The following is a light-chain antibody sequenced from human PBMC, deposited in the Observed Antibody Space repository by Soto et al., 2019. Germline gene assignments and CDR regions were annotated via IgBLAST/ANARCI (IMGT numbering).Light chain of an antibody. V-gene: IGKV3-11*01. CDR1: QSVSSY. Sequence: EIVMTQSPATLSVSPGERATLSFSASQSVSSYLAWYQQKPGQAPRLLIYDASNRATGIPARFSGSGSGTDFTLTISSLEPEDFAVYYCQQYGSSITFGQGTRLEIK. CDR3: QQYGSSIT. CDR2: DAS. J-gene: IGKJ5*01.